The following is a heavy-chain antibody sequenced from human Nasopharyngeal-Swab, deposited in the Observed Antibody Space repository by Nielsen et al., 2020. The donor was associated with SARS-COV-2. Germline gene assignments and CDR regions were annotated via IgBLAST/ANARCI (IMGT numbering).Heavy chain of an antibody. J-gene: IGHJ6*02. CDR3: TRATMDV. CDR2: ITRSGNT. Sequence: SETLSLTCSLNGVSFSGYHWGWIRQSPGKGLEWIGDITRSGNTNYNPALKSRVTMSVATSKDEFSLKLNSLTAADTAVYYCTRATMDVWGQGTTVTVSS. CDR1: GVSFSGYH. V-gene: IGHV4-34*01.